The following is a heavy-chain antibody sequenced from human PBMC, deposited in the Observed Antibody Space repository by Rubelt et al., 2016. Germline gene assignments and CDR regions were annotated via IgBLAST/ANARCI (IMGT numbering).Heavy chain of an antibody. CDR3: ARGTPNPYYFYGMDV. D-gene: IGHD1-1*01. J-gene: IGHJ6*02. CDR2: IKQDGSEK. V-gene: IGHV3-7*01. Sequence: VRQAPGKGLEWVANIKQDGSEKYYVDSVKGRFTISRDNAKNSLYLQMNSLRAEDTAVYYCARGTPNPYYFYGMDVWGQGTTVTVSS.